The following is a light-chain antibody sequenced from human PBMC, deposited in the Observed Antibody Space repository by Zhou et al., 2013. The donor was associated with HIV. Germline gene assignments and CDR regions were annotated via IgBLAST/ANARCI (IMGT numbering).Light chain of an antibody. V-gene: IGKV3-20*01. CDR2: GAS. Sequence: EIVLTQSPGTLSLSPGERATLSCRASQSIDGNYLAWYQQTPGQAPRLLIYGASSRATGIPDRFSGSGSETDFTLTISRLEPEDFAVYFCQQYVTSPLTFGGRDQGGDQT. J-gene: IGKJ4*01. CDR3: QQYVTSPLT. CDR1: QSIDGNY.